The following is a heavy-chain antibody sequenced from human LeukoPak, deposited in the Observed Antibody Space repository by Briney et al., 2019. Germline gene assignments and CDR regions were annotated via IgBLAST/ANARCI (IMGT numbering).Heavy chain of an antibody. Sequence: PGRSLRLSCAASGFTFGSYAMHWVRQAPGKGLEWVALISFDDSDKYYADSVKGRFTISRDNYKNTLYLQMSSLRVEDTAVYYCATELRIGATGYLFAFDIWGQGTMVTVSS. D-gene: IGHD1-1*01. V-gene: IGHV3-30*03. CDR2: ISFDDSDK. CDR1: GFTFGSYA. CDR3: ATELRIGATGYLFAFDI. J-gene: IGHJ3*02.